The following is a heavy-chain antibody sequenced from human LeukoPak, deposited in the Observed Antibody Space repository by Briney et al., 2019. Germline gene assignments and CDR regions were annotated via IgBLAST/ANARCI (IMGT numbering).Heavy chain of an antibody. Sequence: GGSLRLSCAASGFTFSSYGMYWVRQAPGKGLEWVAVISYDGSNKYYADSVKGRFTISRDNSKNTLYLQMNSLRAEDTAVYYCARDLEYPEYSSSYYYYYMDVWGKGTTVTVSS. D-gene: IGHD6-6*01. CDR1: GFTFSSYG. J-gene: IGHJ6*03. CDR2: ISYDGSNK. CDR3: ARDLEYPEYSSSYYYYYMDV. V-gene: IGHV3-30*03.